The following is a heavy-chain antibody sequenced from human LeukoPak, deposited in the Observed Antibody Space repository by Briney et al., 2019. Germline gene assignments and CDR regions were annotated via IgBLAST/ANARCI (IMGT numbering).Heavy chain of an antibody. J-gene: IGHJ4*02. D-gene: IGHD3-10*01. V-gene: IGHV3-11*04. Sequence: PGGSLRLSCAASGFTFSDYYMSWVRQAPGKGLEWVSYISSNGSTMYYADSVKGRFTVSRDNAKNSLYLQMNSLRAEDTAVYYCAKSGITMVRGVINAQDFDYWGQGTLVTVSS. CDR1: GFTFSDYY. CDR2: ISSNGSTM. CDR3: AKSGITMVRGVINAQDFDY.